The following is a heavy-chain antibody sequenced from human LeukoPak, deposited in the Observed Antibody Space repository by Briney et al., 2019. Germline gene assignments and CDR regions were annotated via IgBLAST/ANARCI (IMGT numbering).Heavy chain of an antibody. CDR1: GYTFTSYG. J-gene: IGHJ5*02. V-gene: IGHV1-18*01. D-gene: IGHD3-10*01. CDR3: ARDLRPYYYGSGSYNLFDP. Sequence: ASVKVSCKASGYTFTSYGISWVRQAPGQGLEWMGWISAYNSNTNYAQKLQGRVTMTTDTSTSTAYMELRSLRSDDTAVYYCARDLRPYYYGSGSYNLFDPWGQGTLVTVSS. CDR2: ISAYNSNT.